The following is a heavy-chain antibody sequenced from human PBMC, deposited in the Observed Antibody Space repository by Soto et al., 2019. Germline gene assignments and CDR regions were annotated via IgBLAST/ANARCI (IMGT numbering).Heavy chain of an antibody. J-gene: IGHJ4*02. D-gene: IGHD1-26*01. CDR2: IYRSGTT. V-gene: IGHV4-38-2*01. CDR3: ARTHSGSYYSVFNY. CDR1: NFSISSGYY. Sequence: SETLSLTCVVSNFSISSGYYWGWIRQSPGKGLEWIASIYRSGTTSYNPYLKSRVTISVDPSKSQFSLMLTAVTAADTAVYYCARTHSGSYYSVFNYWGRGSLVTVSS.